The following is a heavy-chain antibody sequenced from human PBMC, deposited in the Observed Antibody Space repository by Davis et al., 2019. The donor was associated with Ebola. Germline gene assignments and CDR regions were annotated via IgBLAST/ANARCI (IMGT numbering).Heavy chain of an antibody. Sequence: SQTLSLTCAISGDSVSSNSAAWNWIRQSPSRGLEWLGRTYYRSKWFVDYAVSVKSRITINPDTSKNQSSLQLTSVTPEDTAVYYCARELGLDSDTSGWYWDYFDSWGQGTLVTVSS. CDR3: ARELGLDSDTSGWYWDYFDS. V-gene: IGHV6-1*01. J-gene: IGHJ4*02. CDR1: GDSVSSNSAA. CDR2: TYYRSKWFV. D-gene: IGHD6-19*01.